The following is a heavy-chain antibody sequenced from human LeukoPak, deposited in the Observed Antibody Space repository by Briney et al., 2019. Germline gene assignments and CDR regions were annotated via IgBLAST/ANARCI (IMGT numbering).Heavy chain of an antibody. J-gene: IGHJ6*02. CDR1: GYTLTELS. D-gene: IGHD3-16*01. Sequence: ASVKVSCKVSGYTLTELSMHWVRQAPGKGLEWMGGFDPEDGETIYAQKFQGRVTMTEDTPTDTAYMELSSLRSEDTAVYYCATAKFDYYGMDVWGQGTTVTVS. V-gene: IGHV1-24*01. CDR2: FDPEDGET. CDR3: ATAKFDYYGMDV.